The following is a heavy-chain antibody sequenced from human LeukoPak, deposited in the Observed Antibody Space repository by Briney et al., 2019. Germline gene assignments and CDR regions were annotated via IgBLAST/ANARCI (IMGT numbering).Heavy chain of an antibody. CDR3: TSNTATPWSDAFDI. V-gene: IGHV3-73*01. J-gene: IGHJ3*02. Sequence: GGSLRLSCAVSGLTFSGSSMHWVRHPSGKGLEWVGRIRSKANSYATAYAASVKGRFTISRDDSKNTAYLQMNSLKTEDTAVYYCTSNTATPWSDAFDIWGQGTMVTVSS. CDR2: IRSKANSYAT. D-gene: IGHD5-18*01. CDR1: GLTFSGSS.